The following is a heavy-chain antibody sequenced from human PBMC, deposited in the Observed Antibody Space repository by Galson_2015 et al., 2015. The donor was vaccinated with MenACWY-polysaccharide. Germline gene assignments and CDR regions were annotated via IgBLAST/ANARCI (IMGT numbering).Heavy chain of an antibody. CDR2: IQNVGSPK. D-gene: IGHD6-19*01. CDR1: GLTFRSSG. Sequence: SLRLSCAASGLTFRSSGMHWARQAPGKGLEWVALIQNVGSPKAYADSVKGRFTISRDNSKNTLYLEMNSLRAEDTAVYYCARGSSRIVFHAFDIWGQGTMVTVSP. CDR3: ARGSSRIVFHAFDI. V-gene: IGHV3-33*05. J-gene: IGHJ3*02.